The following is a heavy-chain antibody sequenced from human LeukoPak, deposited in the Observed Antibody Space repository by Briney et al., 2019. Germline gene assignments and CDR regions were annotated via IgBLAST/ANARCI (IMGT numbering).Heavy chain of an antibody. V-gene: IGHV3-21*01. D-gene: IGHD5-12*01. CDR3: ASSRVATSDS. J-gene: IGHJ4*02. CDR1: GFTFSSFT. CDR2: ISSSGSDM. Sequence: GGSLRLSCAASGFTFSSFTMNWVRQAPGKGLEWVSSISSSGSDMYYAESVKGRFTISRDNAKNSLCLQMNSLRAEDTAVYCCASSRVATSDSWGQGTLVTVSS.